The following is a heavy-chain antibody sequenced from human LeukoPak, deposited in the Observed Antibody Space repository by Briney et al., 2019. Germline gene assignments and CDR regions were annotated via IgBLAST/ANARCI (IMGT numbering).Heavy chain of an antibody. CDR1: GLTFSSYS. CDR2: ISSSSSYI. V-gene: IGHV3-21*01. J-gene: IGHJ6*04. CDR3: ARDASGVVPAALDV. Sequence: GGSLRLSCAASGLTFSSYSMNWVRQAPGKGLEWVSSISSSSSYIYYADSVKGRFTISRDNAKNSLYLQMNSLRAEDTAVYYCARDASGVVPAALDVWGKGTTVTVSS. D-gene: IGHD2-2*01.